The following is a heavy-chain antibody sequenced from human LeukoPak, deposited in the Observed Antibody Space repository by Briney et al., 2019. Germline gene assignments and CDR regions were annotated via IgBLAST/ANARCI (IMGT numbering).Heavy chain of an antibody. D-gene: IGHD3-9*01. Sequence: SETLSLTCTVSGYSISSGYYWGWIRQPPGKGLEWIGEINHSGSTNYNPSLKSRVTISVDTSKNQFSLKLSSVTAADTAVYYCARHPSPNYDILTGYSDYWGQGTLVTVSS. CDR2: INHSGST. CDR1: GYSISSGYY. V-gene: IGHV4-38-2*02. J-gene: IGHJ4*02. CDR3: ARHPSPNYDILTGYSDY.